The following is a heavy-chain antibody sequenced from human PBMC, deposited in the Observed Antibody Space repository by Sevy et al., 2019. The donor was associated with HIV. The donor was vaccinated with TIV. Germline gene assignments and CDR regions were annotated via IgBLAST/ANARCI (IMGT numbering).Heavy chain of an antibody. V-gene: IGHV3-7*01. CDR1: GFSSSRYW. Sequence: GGYLRLSCAASGFSSSRYWMSWVRQTPGKGLEWVANIKQDGSEKKYRDSVEGRFTISRDNAKNSLFLQMNSLRVEDTAVYYCGTGLMRYFDLWGRGTLVTVSS. CDR2: IKQDGSEK. J-gene: IGHJ2*01. D-gene: IGHD1-1*01. CDR3: GTGLMRYFDL.